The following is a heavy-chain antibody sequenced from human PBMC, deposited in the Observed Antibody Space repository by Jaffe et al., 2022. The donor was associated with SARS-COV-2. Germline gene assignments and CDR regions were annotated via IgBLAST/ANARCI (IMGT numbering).Heavy chain of an antibody. CDR2: ISWNSGSI. Sequence: EVQLVESGGGLVQPGRSLRLSCAASGFTFDDYAMHWVRQAPGKGLEWVSGISWNSGSIGYADSVKGRFTISRDNAKNSLYLQMNSLRAEDTALYYCAKDWGGGQAEAVTTKGTYYYGMDVWGQGTTVTVSS. V-gene: IGHV3-9*01. CDR3: AKDWGGGQAEAVTTKGTYYYGMDV. D-gene: IGHD4-17*01. CDR1: GFTFDDYA. J-gene: IGHJ6*02.